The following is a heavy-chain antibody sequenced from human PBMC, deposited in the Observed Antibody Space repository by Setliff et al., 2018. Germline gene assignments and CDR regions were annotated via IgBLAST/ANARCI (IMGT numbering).Heavy chain of an antibody. CDR1: GGSFSGYY. Sequence: SETLSLTCAVYGGSFSGYYWSWIRQPPGKGLEWIGEINHSGSTNYNPSLKSRVTISVDTSKNQFSLKLSSVTAADTAVYYCARGRRITMIVVPPGVFDIWGQGTMVTVSS. D-gene: IGHD3-22*01. CDR3: ARGRRITMIVVPPGVFDI. J-gene: IGHJ3*02. CDR2: INHSGST. V-gene: IGHV4-34*01.